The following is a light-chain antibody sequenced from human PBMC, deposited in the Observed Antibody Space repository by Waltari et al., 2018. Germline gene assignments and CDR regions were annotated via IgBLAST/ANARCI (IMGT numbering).Light chain of an antibody. CDR1: QDISNF. Sequence: DIQMTQSPASLSASVGDRVTVTCQASQDISNFLNWYQQKPGKAPRLLIYRASSLETGVPSRFSGGGSGTDFTFTISSLQPEDIATYYCQHFKNVPTFGQGTRLEVK. J-gene: IGKJ5*01. CDR3: QHFKNVPT. V-gene: IGKV1-33*01. CDR2: RAS.